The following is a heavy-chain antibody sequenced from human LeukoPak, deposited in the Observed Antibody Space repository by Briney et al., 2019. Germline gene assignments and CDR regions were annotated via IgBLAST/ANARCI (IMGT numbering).Heavy chain of an antibody. Sequence: VKVSCKVSGYTLTELSMHWVRQAPGKGLEWMGGFDPEDGETIYAQKFQGRVTMTEDTSTDTAYMELSSLRSEDTAVYYCATSIRSSITMIVARPGLFAFDIWGQGTMVTVSS. CDR2: FDPEDGET. J-gene: IGHJ3*02. CDR3: ATSIRSSITMIVARPGLFAFDI. D-gene: IGHD3-22*01. CDR1: GYTLTELS. V-gene: IGHV1-24*01.